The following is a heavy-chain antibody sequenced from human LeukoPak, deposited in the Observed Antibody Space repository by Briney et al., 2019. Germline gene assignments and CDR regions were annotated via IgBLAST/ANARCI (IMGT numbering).Heavy chain of an antibody. CDR3: ARAGIAAAGTDY. CDR1: GFTFSSYA. J-gene: IGHJ4*02. CDR2: ISYDGSNK. D-gene: IGHD6-13*01. V-gene: IGHV3-30*01. Sequence: GGSLRLSCAASGFTFSSYAMHWVRQAPGKGLEWVAVISYDGSNKYYADSVKGRFTISRDNSKNTLYLQMNSLRAEDTAVYYCARAGIAAAGTDYWGQGTLVTVSS.